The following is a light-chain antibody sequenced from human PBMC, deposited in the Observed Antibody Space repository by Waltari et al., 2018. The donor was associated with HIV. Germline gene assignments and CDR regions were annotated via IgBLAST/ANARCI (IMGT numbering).Light chain of an antibody. J-gene: IGLJ2*01. Sequence: QSVLTQPASVSGAPGQRVHISCTGSNSNTGSTYTVSLYRQLPGTAPRLLIYDNDLRPSGVPDRFSGSKSGSSASLAITGLQADDEAVYYCQSYDTSLSGSMVFGAGTKLTVL. CDR2: DND. CDR1: NSNTGSTYT. CDR3: QSYDTSLSGSMV. V-gene: IGLV1-40*01.